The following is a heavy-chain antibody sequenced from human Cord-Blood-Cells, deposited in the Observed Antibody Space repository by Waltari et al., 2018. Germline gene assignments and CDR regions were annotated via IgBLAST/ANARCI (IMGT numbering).Heavy chain of an antibody. CDR1: GVTFSSYE. D-gene: IGHD1-1*01. CDR2: ISYDGSNK. V-gene: IGHV3-30-3*01. J-gene: IGHJ3*02. CDR3: ARGSINYGTEACDI. Sequence: HVQPVQSGGGEVQPGRSLRLSCAASGVTFSSYEMHWVRQAPGKGLEWVAVISYDGSNKYYSDSVKGRFTISRDNSKNTLYLQMNSRRAEDTAVYYCARGSINYGTEACDIWGQGTMVTVSS.